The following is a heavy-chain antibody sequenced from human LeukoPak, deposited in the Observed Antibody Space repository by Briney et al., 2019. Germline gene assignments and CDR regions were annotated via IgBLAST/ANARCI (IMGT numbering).Heavy chain of an antibody. J-gene: IGHJ4*02. Sequence: GGSLRLSCAASGFTFDDYAMHWVRHAPGKGLEWVSLISGDGGSTYYADSVKGRFTISRDNSKNSLYLQMNSLRTEDTALYYCAKEGCGGDCLDYWGQGTLVTVSS. D-gene: IGHD2-21*01. CDR1: GFTFDDYA. CDR3: AKEGCGGDCLDY. V-gene: IGHV3-43*02. CDR2: ISGDGGST.